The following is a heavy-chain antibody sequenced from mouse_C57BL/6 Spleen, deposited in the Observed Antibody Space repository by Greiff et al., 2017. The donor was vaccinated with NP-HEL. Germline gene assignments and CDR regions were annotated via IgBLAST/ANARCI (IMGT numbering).Heavy chain of an antibody. V-gene: IGHV5-4*03. CDR3: ARAHSSDAIDY. J-gene: IGHJ4*01. Sequence: EVKLVESGGGLVKPGGSLKLSCAASGFTFSSYAMSWVRQTPEKRLEWVATISDGGSYTYYPDNVKGRFTIHRDNAKSNLYLQMSHLKSEDTAMYYCARAHSSDAIDYWGQGTSVTVSS. CDR1: GFTFSSYA. CDR2: ISDGGSYT. D-gene: IGHD3-1*01.